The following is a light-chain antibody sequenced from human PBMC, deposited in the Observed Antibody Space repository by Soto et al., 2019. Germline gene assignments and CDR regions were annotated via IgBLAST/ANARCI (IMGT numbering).Light chain of an antibody. Sequence: DIQMTQSPSTLSASVGDRVTITCRASQSISTWLAWCQQKPGKAPKVLIYDASTLESGVPSRFSGSGSGTEFTLTISSLQPDDFATYYCQQYNNYPRTFGQGTKVEIK. CDR1: QSISTW. CDR3: QQYNNYPRT. CDR2: DAS. J-gene: IGKJ1*01. V-gene: IGKV1-5*01.